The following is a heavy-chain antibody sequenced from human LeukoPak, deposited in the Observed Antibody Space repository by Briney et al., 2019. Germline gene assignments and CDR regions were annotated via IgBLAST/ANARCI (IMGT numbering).Heavy chain of an antibody. V-gene: IGHV5-10-1*01. Sequence: GESLKISCKGSGYSFTTYWISWVRQMLGKGLEWMGRIDPSDSYTNYSPSFQGHVTISADKSFSTAYLQWTSLKASDTAMYYCARHAKAYGSSCDYWARDTWSTSPQ. CDR2: IDPSDSYT. CDR3: ARHAKAYGSSCDY. J-gene: IGHJ4*02. CDR1: GYSFTTYW. D-gene: IGHD6-13*01.